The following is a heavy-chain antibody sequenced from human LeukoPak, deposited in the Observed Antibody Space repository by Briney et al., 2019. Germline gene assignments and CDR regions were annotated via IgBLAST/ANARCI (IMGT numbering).Heavy chain of an antibody. CDR1: GDSISGNY. CDR3: ARAPGSGTYFQYYFDS. V-gene: IGHV4-59*01. D-gene: IGHD3-10*01. J-gene: IGHJ4*02. CDR2: VYNSGSA. Sequence: SETLSLTCTVSGDSISGNYWSWIRQPPGKGLEWIGNVYNSGSANYNPSLKSRVTISVDTSKNQFSLKLRSMTAADTAVYFCARAPGSGTYFQYYFDSWGQGTLVTVSS.